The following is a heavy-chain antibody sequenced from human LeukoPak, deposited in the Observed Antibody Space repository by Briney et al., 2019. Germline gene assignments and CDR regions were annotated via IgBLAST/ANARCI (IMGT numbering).Heavy chain of an antibody. V-gene: IGHV3-23*01. CDR2: ISGSGGST. J-gene: IGHJ4*02. CDR3: AKSIFGVVIGDTI. Sequence: GGSLRLSCAASGFTFSSYAMSWVRQAPGKGLEWVSAISGSGGSTYYADSVKGRFTISRDNPKNTLYLQMNSLRAEDTAVYYCAKSIFGVVIGDTIWGQGTLVTVSS. D-gene: IGHD3-3*01. CDR1: GFTFSSYA.